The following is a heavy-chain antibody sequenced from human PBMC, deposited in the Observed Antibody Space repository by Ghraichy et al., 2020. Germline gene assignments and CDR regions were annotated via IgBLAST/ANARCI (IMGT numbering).Heavy chain of an antibody. Sequence: GGSLRLSCAASGFTFSSYWMHWVRQAPGKGLVWVSRINSDGSSTSYADSVKGRFTISRDNAKNTLYLQMNSLRAEDTAVYYCARSRAARYGMDVWVQGTTVTVSS. J-gene: IGHJ6*02. CDR2: INSDGSST. CDR1: GFTFSSYW. D-gene: IGHD6-6*01. CDR3: ARSRAARYGMDV. V-gene: IGHV3-74*01.